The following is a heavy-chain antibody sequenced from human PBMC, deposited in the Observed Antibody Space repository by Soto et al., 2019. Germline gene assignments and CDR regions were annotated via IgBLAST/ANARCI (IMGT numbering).Heavy chain of an antibody. D-gene: IGHD5-18*01. CDR1: GYTFTSYY. J-gene: IGHJ6*02. V-gene: IGHV1-46*01. CDR2: FNPTGDTA. Sequence: GASVKVSCKASGYTFTSYYIHWVRQAPGQGLEWMGIFNPTGDTASYAQKLQGRVTMTRDTSTGTAYMELGSLRSEDTAVYYCARGGRIVDTGIGYYYYHAMDVWGQGTTGTAP. CDR3: ARGGRIVDTGIGYYYYHAMDV.